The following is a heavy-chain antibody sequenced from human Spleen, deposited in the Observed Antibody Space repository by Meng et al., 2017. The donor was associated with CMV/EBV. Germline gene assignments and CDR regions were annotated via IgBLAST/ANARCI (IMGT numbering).Heavy chain of an antibody. CDR2: ISAYNGDT. Sequence: VQRVQAGSEVKKPGSSVKVSGKASGGTFSSYAISWVRQAPGQGLEWMGWISAYNGDTNYAQKIQGRVTMTTDTSTSTVYMELRSLRFDDTAIYYCARVYSHALRSDYWGQGTLVTASS. CDR3: ARVYSHALRSDY. D-gene: IGHD1-26*01. J-gene: IGHJ4*02. V-gene: IGHV1-18*01. CDR1: GGTFSSYA.